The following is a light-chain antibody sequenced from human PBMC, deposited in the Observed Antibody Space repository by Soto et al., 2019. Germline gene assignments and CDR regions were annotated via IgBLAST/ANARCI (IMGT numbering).Light chain of an antibody. Sequence: QSVLTQPPSASGTPGQRVTISCSGSSSNIGSNYVYWYQQLPGTAPKLLIYRNNQRPSGVPDRFSGSKSGTSASLAISGLRSEDESYYYCAAWDDSLSGFYVFGIGTKVTVL. CDR3: AAWDDSLSGFYV. CDR1: SSNIGSNY. J-gene: IGLJ1*01. V-gene: IGLV1-47*01. CDR2: RNN.